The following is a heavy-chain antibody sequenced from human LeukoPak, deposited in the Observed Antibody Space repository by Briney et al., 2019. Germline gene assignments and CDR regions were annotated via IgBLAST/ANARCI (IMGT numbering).Heavy chain of an antibody. D-gene: IGHD3-10*01. V-gene: IGHV1-2*02. J-gene: IGHJ6*02. Sequence: GASVKVSCKASGYIFTSYGISWVRQAPGQGLEWMGWINPNSGGTNYAQKFQGRVTMTRDTSISTAYMKLSRLRSDDTAVYYCASSPRGVTPLVVWGRGTTVTVSS. CDR3: ASSPRGVTPLVV. CDR2: INPNSGGT. CDR1: GYIFTSYG.